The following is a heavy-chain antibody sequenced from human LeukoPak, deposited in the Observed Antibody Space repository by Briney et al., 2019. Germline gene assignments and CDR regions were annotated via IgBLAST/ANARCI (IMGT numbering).Heavy chain of an antibody. Sequence: GGSLRLSCAASGFTFSNFPMHWVRQAPGKGLEFVSAISPDASTIYYANSLKGRFTISRDNSKNTLYLQMNGLRAEDTAVYCCLLTYCGGDCYRVWDYWGQGTLVTVSS. CDR2: ISPDASTI. V-gene: IGHV3-64*01. J-gene: IGHJ4*02. CDR1: GFTFSNFP. D-gene: IGHD2-21*02. CDR3: LLTYCGGDCYRVWDY.